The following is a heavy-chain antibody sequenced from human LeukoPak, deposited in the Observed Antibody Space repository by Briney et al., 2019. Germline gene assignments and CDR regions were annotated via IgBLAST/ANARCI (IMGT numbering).Heavy chain of an antibody. V-gene: IGHV4-4*07. Sequence: SETLSLTCTASGGYISSYYWSWVRQPAGRGLEWIGCIYSSGSTNYNPSLKSRVTMSVETSKNQFSLKVSSVTAADTAVYYCARGGSNFDYWGQGTLVTVSS. CDR2: IYSSGST. J-gene: IGHJ4*02. CDR3: ARGGSNFDY. CDR1: GGYISSYY.